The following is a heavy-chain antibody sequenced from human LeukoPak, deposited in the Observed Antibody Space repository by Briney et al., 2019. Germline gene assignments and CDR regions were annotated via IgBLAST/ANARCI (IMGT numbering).Heavy chain of an antibody. J-gene: IGHJ4*02. V-gene: IGHV3-74*01. Sequence: PGGSLRLSCAASEFTFSSYWMSWVRQAPGKGLVWVSRINSDGSRTTYADSVKGRFTISRDNAKNTLHLQMNSLRAEDTAVYYCARDVQAGPGYWGQGTLVTVSS. CDR2: INSDGSRT. D-gene: IGHD6-19*01. CDR1: EFTFSSYW. CDR3: ARDVQAGPGY.